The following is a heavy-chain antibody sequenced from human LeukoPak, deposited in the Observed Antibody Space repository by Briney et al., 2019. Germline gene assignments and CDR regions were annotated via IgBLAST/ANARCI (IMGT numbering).Heavy chain of an antibody. D-gene: IGHD3-3*01. CDR1: GFTFSSYA. V-gene: IGHV3-23*01. J-gene: IGHJ3*02. Sequence: GGSLRLSCAASGFTFSSYAMSWVRQAPGKGLEWVSAISGSGGSTYYADSVKGRFTISRDNSKNTLYLQMNSLRAKDTAVYYCAKDLNRDTISPGAFDIWGQGTMVTVSS. CDR3: AKDLNRDTISPGAFDI. CDR2: ISGSGGST.